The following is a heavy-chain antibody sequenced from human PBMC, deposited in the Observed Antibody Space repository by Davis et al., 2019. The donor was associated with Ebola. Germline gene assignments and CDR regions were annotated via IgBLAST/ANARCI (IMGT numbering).Heavy chain of an antibody. D-gene: IGHD1-26*01. CDR2: ISWNSGSI. CDR3: TQTVGAIDY. V-gene: IGHV3-9*01. Sequence: GGSLRLSCAASGFTFDAYAMHWVRQAPGKGLEWVSGISWNSGSIGYADSVKGRFTISRDNAKNSLYLQMNSLKTEDTAVYYCTQTVGAIDYWGQGTLVTVSS. J-gene: IGHJ4*02. CDR1: GFTFDAYA.